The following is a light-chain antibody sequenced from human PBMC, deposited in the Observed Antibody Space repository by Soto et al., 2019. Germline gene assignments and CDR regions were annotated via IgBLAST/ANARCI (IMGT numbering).Light chain of an antibody. V-gene: IGKV1-39*01. CDR2: AAS. CDR1: QSISNY. J-gene: IGKJ4*01. Sequence: DVQMTQSPSSLSASVGDTVTITCRASQSISNYLNWYQQKPGKAPNLLISAASSLQSGVPSRFSGSSSGTDFTLTISSLQPEDFATYYCQQTYTTPLTFGGGPKMENK. CDR3: QQTYTTPLT.